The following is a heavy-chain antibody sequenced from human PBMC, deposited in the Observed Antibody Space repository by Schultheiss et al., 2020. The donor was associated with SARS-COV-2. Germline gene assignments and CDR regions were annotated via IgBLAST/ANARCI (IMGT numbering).Heavy chain of an antibody. D-gene: IGHD1-26*01. CDR3: AREQWELGWFDP. V-gene: IGHV4-59*01. CDR1: GGSISPYY. J-gene: IGHJ5*02. CDR2: IYNNGRT. Sequence: SETLSLTCTVSGGSISPYYWSWIRQSPGKGLEWIGYIYNNGRTNYNPSLKSRVTISVDTSKSQFSLKLSSVTAADTAVYYCAREQWELGWFDPWGQGTLVTVSS.